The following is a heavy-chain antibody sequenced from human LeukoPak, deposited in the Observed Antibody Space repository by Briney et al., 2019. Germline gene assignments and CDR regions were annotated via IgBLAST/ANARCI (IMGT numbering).Heavy chain of an antibody. CDR3: ARKAQYNGHYPLDY. J-gene: IGHJ4*02. D-gene: IGHD1-7*01. V-gene: IGHV3-23*01. CDR2: TSDRGDYT. Sequence: PGGSLRLSCAASGFTFSSHWMTWVRQAPGKGLEWVSGTSDRGDYTYYADSVKGRFTISRDSSKNTLFLQMNSLRAEDTALYFCARKAQYNGHYPLDYWGQGTLVTVSS. CDR1: GFTFSSHW.